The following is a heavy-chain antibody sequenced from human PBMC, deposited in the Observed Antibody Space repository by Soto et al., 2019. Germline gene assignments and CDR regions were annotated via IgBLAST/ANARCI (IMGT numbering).Heavy chain of an antibody. CDR2: ISYDGSNK. CDR3: CTAAGENWFDP. Sequence: PGGSLRLSCAASGFTFSSYAMHWVRQAPGKGPEWVAVISYDGSNKYYADSVKGRFTISRDNSKNTLYLQMNSLRAEDTAVYYCCTAAGENWFDPWGQGTLVTVSS. V-gene: IGHV3-30-3*01. D-gene: IGHD6-13*01. CDR1: GFTFSSYA. J-gene: IGHJ5*02.